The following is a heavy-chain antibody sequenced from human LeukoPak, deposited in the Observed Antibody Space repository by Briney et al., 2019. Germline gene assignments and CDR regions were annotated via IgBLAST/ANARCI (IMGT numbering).Heavy chain of an antibody. D-gene: IGHD6-19*01. CDR1: GFTFSSYA. J-gene: IGHJ3*02. V-gene: IGHV3-23*01. CDR2: ISGSGGST. CDR3: AKDPLDSIAVAGTAAFDI. Sequence: PGGSLRLSCAASGFTFSSYAMSWVRQAPGKGLEWVSAISGSGGSTYYADSVKGRFTISRDNSKKTLYLQMNSLRAEDTAVYYCAKDPLDSIAVAGTAAFDIWGQGTMVTVSS.